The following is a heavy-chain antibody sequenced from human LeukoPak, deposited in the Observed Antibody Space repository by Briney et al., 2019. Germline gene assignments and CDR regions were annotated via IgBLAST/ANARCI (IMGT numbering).Heavy chain of an antibody. Sequence: SVKVSCKASGGTFSSYTISWVRQAPGQGLEWMGRIIPILGIANYAQKFQGRVTITADKSTSTAYMELSSLRSEDTAVYYCATYSSSWAHYYGMDVWGQGTLVTVSS. V-gene: IGHV1-69*02. D-gene: IGHD6-13*01. CDR2: IIPILGIA. CDR3: ATYSSSWAHYYGMDV. J-gene: IGHJ6*02. CDR1: GGTFSSYT.